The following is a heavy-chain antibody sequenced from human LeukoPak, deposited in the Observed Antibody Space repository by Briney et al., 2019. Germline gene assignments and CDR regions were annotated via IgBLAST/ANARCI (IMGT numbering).Heavy chain of an antibody. CDR3: ATGSSDF. Sequence: GGSLRLSCAASGFTFSSYAMHWVRQAPGKGLEWVALISYDESEKYYADSVKGRFTISRDNSKNTLYLQMNSLRAEDTAVYYCATGSSDFWGQGTLVTVSS. D-gene: IGHD6-25*01. V-gene: IGHV3-30*04. CDR2: ISYDESEK. CDR1: GFTFSSYA. J-gene: IGHJ4*02.